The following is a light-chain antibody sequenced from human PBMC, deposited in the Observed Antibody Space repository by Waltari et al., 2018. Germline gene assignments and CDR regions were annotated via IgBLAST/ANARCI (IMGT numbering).Light chain of an antibody. CDR3: QQYNGYPYT. V-gene: IGKV1-5*03. CDR2: KAS. Sequence: DIQMTQSPSTLSASIGDRVTITCRASRSFANWLAWYQQKPGKAPKLLIQKASSLQSGVPSRFSGSESGTEFVHTIDSLQPDDFATYFCQQYNGYPYTFGQGTRLEIK. J-gene: IGKJ5*01. CDR1: RSFANW.